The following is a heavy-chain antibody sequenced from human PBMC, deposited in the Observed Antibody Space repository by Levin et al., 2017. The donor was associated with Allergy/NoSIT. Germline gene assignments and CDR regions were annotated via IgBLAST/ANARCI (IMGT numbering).Heavy chain of an antibody. CDR3: AKDLDLSYYDFLTGASPAGH. Sequence: QTGGSLRLSCAASGFSFRNYGMHWVRQAPGKGLECVAIVSFDGSNKYYADPVKGRFTISKDNSNNTLYLQMNSLRPEDTAVYFCAKDLDLSYYDFLTGASPAGHWGQGTLVTVSS. J-gene: IGHJ4*02. V-gene: IGHV3-30*18. CDR1: GFSFRNYG. CDR2: VSFDGSNK. D-gene: IGHD3-9*01.